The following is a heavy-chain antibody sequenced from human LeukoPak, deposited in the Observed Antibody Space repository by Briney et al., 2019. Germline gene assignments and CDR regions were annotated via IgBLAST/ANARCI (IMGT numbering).Heavy chain of an antibody. D-gene: IGHD5-12*01. CDR1: GGSISSSSYY. V-gene: IGHV4-39*07. Sequence: SETLSLTCTVSGGSISSSSYYWGWIRQPPGKGLEWIGSIYYSGSTYYNPSLKSRVTISVDTSKNQFSLKLSSVTAADTAAYYCARVVRLESYYYYYMDVWGKGTTVTVSS. J-gene: IGHJ6*03. CDR3: ARVVRLESYYYYYMDV. CDR2: IYYSGST.